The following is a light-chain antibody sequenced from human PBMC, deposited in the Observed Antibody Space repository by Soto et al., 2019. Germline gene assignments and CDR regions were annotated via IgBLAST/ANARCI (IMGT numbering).Light chain of an antibody. V-gene: IGKV1-8*01. J-gene: IGKJ1*01. Sequence: AIRMTQSPSSFSASTGDGVTITCRASQDISSYLAWFQQKPGKAPELLIYAASTLRGGVPPRFSGSGSGTDFTLTINSLQSEDFALYYCQHYYTYPWTFGQGTKVEIK. CDR1: QDISSY. CDR2: AAS. CDR3: QHYYTYPWT.